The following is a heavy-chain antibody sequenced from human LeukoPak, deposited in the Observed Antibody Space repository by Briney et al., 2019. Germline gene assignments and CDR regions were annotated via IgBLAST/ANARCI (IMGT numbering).Heavy chain of an antibody. D-gene: IGHD6-19*01. CDR1: GYTFTGYY. CDR2: INPNSGGT. V-gene: IGHV1-2*02. CDR3: ARGFGYSSGWYFDY. J-gene: IGHJ4*02. Sequence: ASVKLSCKASGYTFTGYYMHWVRQAPGQGLEWMGWINPNSGGTNYAQKFQCRVTMTRDTSINTASMELSRLRSDDTAVYHCARGFGYSSGWYFDYWGQGTLVTVSS.